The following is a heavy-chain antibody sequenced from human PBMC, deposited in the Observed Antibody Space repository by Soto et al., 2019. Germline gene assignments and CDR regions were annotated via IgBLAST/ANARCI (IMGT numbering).Heavy chain of an antibody. D-gene: IGHD3-10*02. J-gene: IGHJ6*02. CDR1: GYSFPSYW. Sequence: PGEALNISCKGSGYSFPSYWLGWLRQMPWKGLEWMGIIYPTNSDTRYSPSFQGQVTISADKSIITAYLQWSSLKATDTAMYYCARHQGGKGGMFYYYYGMDVWAQGTTVTV. CDR2: IYPTNSDT. V-gene: IGHV5-51*01. CDR3: ARHQGGKGGMFYYYYGMDV.